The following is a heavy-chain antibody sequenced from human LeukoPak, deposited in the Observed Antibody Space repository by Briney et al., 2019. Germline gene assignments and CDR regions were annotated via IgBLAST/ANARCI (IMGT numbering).Heavy chain of an antibody. CDR1: GGSLSNYY. CDR3: ARADWDTAMIDY. Sequence: PSETLSLTCTVSGGSLSNYYWNWIRQPPGKGREWVGYIYYSGTTNYNPSLKNRGSMSVDTSKNQFSLKLSSVTAADTAVYYCARADWDTAMIDYWGQGTLVTVSS. D-gene: IGHD5-18*01. V-gene: IGHV4-59*01. J-gene: IGHJ4*02. CDR2: IYYSGTT.